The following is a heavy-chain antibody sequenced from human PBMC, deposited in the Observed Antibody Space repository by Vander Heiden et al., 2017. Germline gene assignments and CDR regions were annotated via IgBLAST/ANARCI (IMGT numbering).Heavy chain of an antibody. CDR1: GYSFPTYW. J-gene: IGHJ4*02. CDR2: MYPGDSDT. V-gene: IGHV5-51*01. CDR3: VRRTGYCNNGVCYFDY. D-gene: IGHD2-8*01. Sequence: EVQLVQSGAEVKKPGESLQISGTGSGYSFPTYWIGWVRQMPGKGLEWMGKMYPGDSDTRYSPSFEGQVTMSADKSSSTAYLQWSSLKASDTAIYYCVRRTGYCNNGVCYFDYWGQGTLVTVSS.